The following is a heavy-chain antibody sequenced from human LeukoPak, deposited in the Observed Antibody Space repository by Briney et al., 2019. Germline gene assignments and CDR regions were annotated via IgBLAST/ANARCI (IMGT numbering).Heavy chain of an antibody. D-gene: IGHD4-17*01. Sequence: GGSLRLSCAASGFTFSSYSMHWVRQAPGKGLEWVAIISFDGNNKYYADSVKGRFTISRDNYNNTMYLQMNSLRAEDTSVYYCARDLWRTLTTPAGYWGQGTLVTVSS. CDR3: ARDLWRTLTTPAGY. CDR1: GFTFSSYS. V-gene: IGHV3-30-3*01. J-gene: IGHJ4*02. CDR2: ISFDGNNK.